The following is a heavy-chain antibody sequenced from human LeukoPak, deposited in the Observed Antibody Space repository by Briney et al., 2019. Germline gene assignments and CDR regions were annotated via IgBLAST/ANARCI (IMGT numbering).Heavy chain of an antibody. V-gene: IGHV4-59*12. CDR1: GGSISSYY. CDR3: ARGREYCTNGVCLGTRYYYGMDV. J-gene: IGHJ6*02. CDR2: IYYSGST. Sequence: SETLSLTCTVSGGSISSYYWSWIRQPPGKGLEWIGYIYYSGSTNYNPSLKSRVTISVDTSKNQFSLKLSSVTAADTAVYYCARGREYCTNGVCLGTRYYYGMDVWGQGTTVTVSS. D-gene: IGHD2-8*01.